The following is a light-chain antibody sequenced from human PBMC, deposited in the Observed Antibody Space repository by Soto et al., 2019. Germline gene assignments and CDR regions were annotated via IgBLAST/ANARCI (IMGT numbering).Light chain of an antibody. J-gene: IGKJ5*01. CDR3: QQRHMWPIT. V-gene: IGKV3-11*01. Sequence: VLTQAPVTLSLSPGERATLSCRASQSFRGLLAWYQQKPGQSPRLLIYDAYNRATGIPPRFSGSGSGTDFTLTISSLEPEDSAVYYCQQRHMWPITFGQGTLLE. CDR1: QSFRGL. CDR2: DAY.